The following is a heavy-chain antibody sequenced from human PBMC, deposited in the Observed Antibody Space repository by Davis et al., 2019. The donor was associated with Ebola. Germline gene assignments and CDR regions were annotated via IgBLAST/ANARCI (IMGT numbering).Heavy chain of an antibody. CDR2: ISCSGGST. CDR1: GFTFSSYA. D-gene: IGHD4-17*01. J-gene: IGHJ5*02. CDR3: AKARLRSVWFDP. V-gene: IGHV3-23*01. Sequence: GGSLRLSCAASGFTFSSYAMSWVRQAPGKGLEWVSAISCSGGSTYYADSVKGRFTISRDNSKNTLYLQMNSLRAEDKAVYYCAKARLRSVWFDPWGQGTLVTVSS.